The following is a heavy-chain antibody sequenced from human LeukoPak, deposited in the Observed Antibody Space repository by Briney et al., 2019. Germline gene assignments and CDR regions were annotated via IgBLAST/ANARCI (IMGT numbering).Heavy chain of an antibody. CDR3: ASNPYYYYYMDV. J-gene: IGHJ6*03. CDR1: GFTSSSYE. CDR2: ISSSGSTI. D-gene: IGHD1-14*01. Sequence: PGGSLRLSCAASGFTSSSYEMNWVRQAPGKGLEWVSYISSSGSTIYYADSVKGRFTISRDNAKNSLYLQMNSLRAEDTAVYYCASNPYYYYYMDVWGKGTTVTVSS. V-gene: IGHV3-48*03.